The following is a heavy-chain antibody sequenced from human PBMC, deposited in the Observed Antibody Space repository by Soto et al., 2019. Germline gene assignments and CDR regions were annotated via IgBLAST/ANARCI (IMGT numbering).Heavy chain of an antibody. CDR3: ARDRLGATGDY. CDR1: GYTFTSYG. D-gene: IGHD1-26*01. J-gene: IGHJ4*02. Sequence: GASVKVSCKASGYTFTSYGISWVRQAPGQGLEWMGWISAYNANTNYAQKLQGRVTTTKDTSTSKSYMELRSLRSDDTAVYFCARDRLGATGDYWGQGTLVTVSS. CDR2: ISAYNANT. V-gene: IGHV1-18*01.